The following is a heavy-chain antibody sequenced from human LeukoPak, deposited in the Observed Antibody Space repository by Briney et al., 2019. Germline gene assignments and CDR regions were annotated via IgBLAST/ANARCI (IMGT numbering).Heavy chain of an antibody. J-gene: IGHJ6*03. CDR3: ARGSSRYGIQLWLRPPYYYYYMDV. D-gene: IGHD5-18*01. CDR2: MNPNSGNT. V-gene: IGHV1-8*02. Sequence: ASVKVSCKASGYTFTSYDINWVRQATGQGLEWMGWMNPNSGNTGYAQKFQGRVTMTRNTSISTAYMELSSLRSEDTAVYYCARGSSRYGIQLWLRPPYYYYYMDVWGKGTTVTISS. CDR1: GYTFTSYD.